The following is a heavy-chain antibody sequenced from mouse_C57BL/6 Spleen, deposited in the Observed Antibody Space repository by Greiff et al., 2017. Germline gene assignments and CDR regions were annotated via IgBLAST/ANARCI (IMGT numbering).Heavy chain of an antibody. CDR1: GFPLRSLGMG. CDR2: IWWDDDK. V-gene: IGHV8-8*01. J-gene: IGHJ4*01. CDR3: ARALGRYAMDY. Sequence: QVTLKESGPGILQPSQTLSLTCSFSGFPLRSLGMGVGWIRQPSGKGLEWLAHIWWDDDKHYNPALKSRLPISKDTSKNQVLLRSANVDTEATAEDYCARALGRYAMDYWGQGTTVTVSS. D-gene: IGHD4-1*01.